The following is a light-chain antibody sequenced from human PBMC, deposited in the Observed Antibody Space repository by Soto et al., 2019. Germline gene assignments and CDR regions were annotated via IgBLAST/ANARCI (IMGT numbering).Light chain of an antibody. CDR3: QQLNSYPRIT. Sequence: DIQLTQSPSFLSASVGDRVTITCRASQGISSYLVWYQQKPGKAPKLLIYAASTLQSGVPSRFSGSGSGTEFTLTISSLQPEDFATYYCQQLNSYPRITFGQGTRLEIK. CDR1: QGISSY. J-gene: IGKJ5*01. CDR2: AAS. V-gene: IGKV1-9*01.